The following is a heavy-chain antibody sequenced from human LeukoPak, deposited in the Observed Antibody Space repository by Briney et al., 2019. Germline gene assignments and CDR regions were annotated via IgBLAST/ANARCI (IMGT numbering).Heavy chain of an antibody. D-gene: IGHD2-8*01. CDR3: VSRHCTTGVCHFDD. Sequence: GGSLRLSCAASGFTFSSYSMNWVRQAPGKGLEWVSSISSRSSAIYYADSVKGRFTISRDNAENSLYLQMNSLRAEDTAVYYCVSRHCTTGVCHFDDWGQGTLVIVSS. CDR2: ISSRSSAI. J-gene: IGHJ4*02. V-gene: IGHV3-21*01. CDR1: GFTFSSYS.